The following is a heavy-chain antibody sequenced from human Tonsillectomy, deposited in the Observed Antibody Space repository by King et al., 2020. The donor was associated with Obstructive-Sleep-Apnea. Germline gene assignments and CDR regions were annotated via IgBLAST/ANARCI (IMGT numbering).Heavy chain of an antibody. V-gene: IGHV1-46*01. CDR3: ASDVLYRRSSGFVDY. D-gene: IGHD6-6*01. CDR1: GYTFTNYH. Sequence: VQLVESGAEVKKPGASVKVSCKASGYTFTNYHMHWVRQVPGQGLEWMGIINPRGDYTNYAQKIQGRITMTRDTSTSTIYMELSSLRAEDTAVYYCASDVLYRRSSGFVDYWGQGTLVSVSS. J-gene: IGHJ4*02. CDR2: INPRGDYT.